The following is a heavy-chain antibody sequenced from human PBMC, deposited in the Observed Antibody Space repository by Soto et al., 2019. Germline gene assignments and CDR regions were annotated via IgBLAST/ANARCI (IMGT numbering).Heavy chain of an antibody. J-gene: IGHJ4*02. D-gene: IGHD3-22*01. CDR2: ISSSSSYI. CDR3: ARDKEYDSSGYYSRVGY. Sequence: PGGSLRLSCAASGFTFSSYSMNWVRQDPGKGLEWVSSISSSSSYIYYADSVKGRFTISRDNAKNSLYLQMNSLRAEDTAVYYCARDKEYDSSGYYSRVGYWGQGTLVTAPQ. CDR1: GFTFSSYS. V-gene: IGHV3-21*01.